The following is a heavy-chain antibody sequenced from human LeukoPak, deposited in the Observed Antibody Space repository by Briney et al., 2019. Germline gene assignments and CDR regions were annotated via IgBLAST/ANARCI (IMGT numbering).Heavy chain of an antibody. CDR1: GGSISSYY. Sequence: SETLALMCTVSGGSISSYYWSWIRQPAGKGLEWIGRIYTSGSTNYNPSLKSRVTMSVDTSKNQFSLKLSSVTAADTAVYYCARDGAYSSSWEPPVGWFDPWGQGTLVTVSS. D-gene: IGHD6-13*01. CDR2: IYTSGST. CDR3: ARDGAYSSSWEPPVGWFDP. J-gene: IGHJ5*01. V-gene: IGHV4-4*07.